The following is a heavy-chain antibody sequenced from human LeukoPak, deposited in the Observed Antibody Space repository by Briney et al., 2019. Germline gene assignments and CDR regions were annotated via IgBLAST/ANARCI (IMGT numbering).Heavy chain of an antibody. Sequence: SETLSLTCTVSGGSISSSSYYWGWIRQPPGKGLECIGSIYYSGSTYYNPSLKSRVTISVDTSKNQFSLKLSSVTAADTAVYYCATSKLGYCSSTSCPDAFDIWGQGTMVTVSS. CDR2: IYYSGST. CDR3: ATSKLGYCSSTSCPDAFDI. J-gene: IGHJ3*02. D-gene: IGHD2-2*01. V-gene: IGHV4-39*07. CDR1: GGSISSSSYY.